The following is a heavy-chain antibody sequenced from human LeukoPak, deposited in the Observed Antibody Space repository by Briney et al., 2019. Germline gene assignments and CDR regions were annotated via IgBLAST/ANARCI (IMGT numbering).Heavy chain of an antibody. CDR3: AKASVGHCSGAFCYHFDS. CDR2: ISGDNPGT. D-gene: IGHD2-15*01. J-gene: IGHJ4*02. V-gene: IGHV3-23*01. Sequence: GGSLRLSCAASGFTFSTYAMSWVRQPPGEGLGWVAAISGDNPGTYHANSVEGRFTISRENSKNSLHLQMTGLRAEDTAIYYCAKASVGHCSGAFCYHFDSWGQGTLVTVSS. CDR1: GFTFSTYA.